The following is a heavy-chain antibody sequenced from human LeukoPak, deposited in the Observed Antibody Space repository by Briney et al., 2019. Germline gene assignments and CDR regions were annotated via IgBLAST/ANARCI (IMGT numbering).Heavy chain of an antibody. CDR1: GSSLSELS. CDR3: AAGRPYSLLDY. Sequence: GASEKVSCTVSGSSLSELSLYWVRQAPGKGLEWMGGFDVIDSETFYAQKFQGRVTMTEDSSTDTAYMELRSLTSDDTALYYCAAGRPYSLLDYWGQGTLVTVSS. D-gene: IGHD5-18*01. CDR2: FDVIDSET. V-gene: IGHV1-24*01. J-gene: IGHJ4*02.